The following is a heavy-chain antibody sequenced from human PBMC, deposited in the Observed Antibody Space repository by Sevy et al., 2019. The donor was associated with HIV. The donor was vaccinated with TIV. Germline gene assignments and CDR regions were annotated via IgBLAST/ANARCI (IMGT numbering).Heavy chain of an antibody. CDR2: FDPEDGET. D-gene: IGHD3-3*01. CDR3: ATLDFWSDHPFYGTDV. J-gene: IGHJ6*02. Sequence: ASVKVSCKVSGYTLSELPMHWVRQAPGKGLEWLGGFDPEDGETIYAQKFQGRVTMIEDTSTDTAYMELSRLRSEDTAVYYCATLDFWSDHPFYGTDVWGQGTTVTVSS. CDR1: GYTLSELP. V-gene: IGHV1-24*01.